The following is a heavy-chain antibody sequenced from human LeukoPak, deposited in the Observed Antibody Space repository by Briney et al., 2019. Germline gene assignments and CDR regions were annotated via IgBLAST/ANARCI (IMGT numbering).Heavy chain of an antibody. J-gene: IGHJ5*02. D-gene: IGHD6-6*01. CDR3: ARGRAARPNWFDP. CDR1: GGSFSGYY. Sequence: SETLSLTCAVYGGSFSGYYWSWIRQPPGKGLEWIGEINHSGSTNYNPSLKSRVTISVDTSKNQFSLKLSSVTAADTAVYYCARGRAARPNWFDPWGQGTLATVSS. CDR2: INHSGST. V-gene: IGHV4-34*01.